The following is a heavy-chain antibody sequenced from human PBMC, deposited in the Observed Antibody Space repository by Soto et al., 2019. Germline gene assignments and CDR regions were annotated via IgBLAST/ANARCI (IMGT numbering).Heavy chain of an antibody. D-gene: IGHD2-8*01. V-gene: IGHV3-15*07. Sequence: GESLKISCAASGFTFSNAWINWVRQAPGKGLEWVGRIKSKTDGGTTDFAASVKGRFAISRDDSKNMVYLQMNSLKTEDTAVYYFTTDSYITIVLIRFDYWGHGTLVTVSS. CDR3: TTDSYITIVLIRFDY. J-gene: IGHJ4*01. CDR2: IKSKTDGGTT. CDR1: GFTFSNAW.